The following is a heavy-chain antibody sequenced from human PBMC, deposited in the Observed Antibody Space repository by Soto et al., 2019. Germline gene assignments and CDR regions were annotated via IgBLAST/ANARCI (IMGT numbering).Heavy chain of an antibody. CDR3: ARGGNRSSNTAPGFRGFDS. CDR1: GVSISISY. D-gene: IGHD2-2*01. Sequence: SETLSLTCTGSGVSISISYWSLIRQSPGTGLEWRGEGYCTGTTNYNPSLKRRVTVSLDTAKNQFSLNVKSLTTADTDAYFCARGGNRSSNTAPGFRGFDSWRQGKVVTVSS. CDR2: GYCTGTT. V-gene: IGHV4-59*01. J-gene: IGHJ4*02.